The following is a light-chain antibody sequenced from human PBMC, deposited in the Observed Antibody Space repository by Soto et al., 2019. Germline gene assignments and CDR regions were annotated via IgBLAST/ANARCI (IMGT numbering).Light chain of an antibody. CDR2: KAS. V-gene: IGKV1-5*03. J-gene: IGKJ1*01. CDR1: QSISSW. CDR3: QHYNSYPWT. Sequence: DIQMTQSPSTLSASVGDRVTITCRASQSISSWLAWYQKKPGKAPKLLIYKASSLESGVPSRFSGSGSGPEFTLTISSLQPEDFANFYCQHYNSYPWTFGQGTKVEIK.